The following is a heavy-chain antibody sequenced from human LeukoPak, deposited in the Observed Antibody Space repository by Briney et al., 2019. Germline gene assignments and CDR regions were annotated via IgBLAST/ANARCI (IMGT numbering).Heavy chain of an antibody. Sequence: SVKVSCKASGCTFSSYAISWVRQAPGQGLEWMGRIIPIFGTANYAQKFQGRVTITADKSTSTAYMELSSLRSEDTAVYYCARDSSSSALQYYYYMDVWGKGTTVTVSS. CDR3: ARDSSSSALQYYYYMDV. D-gene: IGHD6-6*01. CDR2: IIPIFGTA. CDR1: GCTFSSYA. J-gene: IGHJ6*03. V-gene: IGHV1-69*06.